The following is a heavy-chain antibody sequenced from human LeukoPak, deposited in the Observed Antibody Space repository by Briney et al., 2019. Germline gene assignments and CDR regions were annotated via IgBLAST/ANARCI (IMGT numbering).Heavy chain of an antibody. Sequence: GGSLRLYCAASGFTFSSYSMNWVRQAPGKGLEWVSSISSSSSYIYYADSVKGRFTISRDNAKNSLYLQMNSLRAEDTAVYYCAKRGGTTVTTRYFDYWGQGTLVTVSS. CDR1: GFTFSSYS. J-gene: IGHJ4*02. CDR3: AKRGGTTVTTRYFDY. V-gene: IGHV3-21*04. CDR2: ISSSSSYI. D-gene: IGHD4-17*01.